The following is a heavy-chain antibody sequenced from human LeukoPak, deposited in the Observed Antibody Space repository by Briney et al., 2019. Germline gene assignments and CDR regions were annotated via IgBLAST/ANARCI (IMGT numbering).Heavy chain of an antibody. CDR1: GFTFSSYG. V-gene: IGHV3-30*02. CDR2: IRYDGSNK. Sequence: GASLRLSCAASGFTFSSYGMHWVRQAPGKGLEWVAFIRYDGSNKYYADSVKGRFTISRDNSKNTLYLQMNSLRAEDTAVYYCAKEGCSSTSCYTDDYWGQGTLVTVSS. CDR3: AKEGCSSTSCYTDDY. J-gene: IGHJ4*02. D-gene: IGHD2-2*01.